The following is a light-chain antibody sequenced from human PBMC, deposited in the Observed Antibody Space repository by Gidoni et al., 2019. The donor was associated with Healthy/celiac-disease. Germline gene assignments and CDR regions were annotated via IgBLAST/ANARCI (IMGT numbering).Light chain of an antibody. Sequence: IVMTQSPDSLAVSLGERATINCKSSQSVLYSSNNKNYLAWYQQKPGQPPKLRIYWASTRESGVPDRFSGSGSGTDFTLTISSLQAEDVAVYYCQQYYSTPLTFXGXTKVEIK. V-gene: IGKV4-1*01. J-gene: IGKJ4*01. CDR3: QQYYSTPLT. CDR2: WAS. CDR1: QSVLYSSNNKNY.